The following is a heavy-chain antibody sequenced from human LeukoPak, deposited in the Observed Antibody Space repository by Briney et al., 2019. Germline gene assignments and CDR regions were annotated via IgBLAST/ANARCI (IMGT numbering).Heavy chain of an antibody. CDR1: GFTFSSYA. CDR2: ISYDGSNK. CDR3: ARQSRYYDILTGTFDY. J-gene: IGHJ4*02. D-gene: IGHD3-9*01. V-gene: IGHV3-30-3*01. Sequence: PGGSLRLSCAASGFTFSSYAMHWVRQAPGKGLEWVAVISYDGSNKYYADSVKGRFTISRDNSKNTLYLQMNSLRAEDTAVYYCARQSRYYDILTGTFDYWGQGTLVTVSS.